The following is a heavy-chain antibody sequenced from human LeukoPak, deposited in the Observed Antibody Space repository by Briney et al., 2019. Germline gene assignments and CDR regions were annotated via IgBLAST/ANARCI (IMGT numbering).Heavy chain of an antibody. CDR2: IYYSGST. CDR1: GGSISSSSYY. V-gene: IGHV4-39*01. D-gene: IGHD5-24*01. Sequence: PSETLSLTCAVSGGSISSSSYYWGWIRQPPGKGLEWIGSIYYSGSTYYNPSLKSRVTISVDTSKNQFSLKLSSATAADTAVYYCARQRMRWLLGNLHWGQGTLVTVSS. CDR3: ARQRMRWLLGNLH. J-gene: IGHJ4*02.